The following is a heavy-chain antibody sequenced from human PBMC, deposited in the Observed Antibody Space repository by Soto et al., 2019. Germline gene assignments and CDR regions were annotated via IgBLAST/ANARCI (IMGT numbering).Heavy chain of an antibody. CDR1: GGSFSGYY. D-gene: IGHD1-26*01. V-gene: IGHV4-34*01. CDR3: ARQRPTDGRWEFANYYGMDV. Sequence: NPSETLSLTCAVYGGSFSGYYWSWIRQPPGKGLEWIGEINHSESTKYNPSLKSRVTISVDTSKNQFSLKLSSVTAADTAVYYCARQRPTDGRWEFANYYGMDVWGQGTTVTVSS. J-gene: IGHJ6*02. CDR2: INHSEST.